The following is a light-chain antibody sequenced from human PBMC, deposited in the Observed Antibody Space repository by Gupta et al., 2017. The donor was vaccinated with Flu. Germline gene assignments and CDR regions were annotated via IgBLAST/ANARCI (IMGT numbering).Light chain of an antibody. CDR1: QSVSSY. CDR2: DAS. J-gene: IGKJ4*01. V-gene: IGKV3-11*01. Sequence: EIVLTQSPATLSLSPGERATLSCRASQSVSSYLAWYQQKPGQAPRLRIYDASNRATGIPARFSGSGSGTDFTLTLSSLEPEDFAVYYCQQRSNWPLSLTFGGGTKVEIK. CDR3: QQRSNWPLSLT.